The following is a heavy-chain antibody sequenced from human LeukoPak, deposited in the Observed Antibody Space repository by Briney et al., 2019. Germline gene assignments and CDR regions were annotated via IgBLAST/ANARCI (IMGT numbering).Heavy chain of an antibody. V-gene: IGHV1-2*02. CDR1: GYTFTGYC. Sequence: ASVKVSCKASGYTFTGYCMHWVRQAPGQGLEWMGWINPNSGGTNYAQKFQGRVTMTRDTSISTAYMELSRLRSDDTAVYYCARQSYYYDSSGCDYWGQGTLVTVSS. J-gene: IGHJ4*02. CDR3: ARQSYYYDSSGCDY. D-gene: IGHD3-22*01. CDR2: INPNSGGT.